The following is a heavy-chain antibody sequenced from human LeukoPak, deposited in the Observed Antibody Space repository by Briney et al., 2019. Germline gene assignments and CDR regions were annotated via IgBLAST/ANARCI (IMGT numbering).Heavy chain of an antibody. CDR2: INHSGSP. D-gene: IGHD4-17*01. J-gene: IGHJ4*02. CDR3: ARGTMTTVTYYFDY. V-gene: IGHV4-34*01. Sequence: PGGSLRLSCAASGFTFSSDWMHWIRQPPGKGLEWIGEINHSGSPNYNPSLKSRVTISVDTSKNQFSLKLSSVTAADTAVYYCARGTMTTVTYYFDYWGQGTLVTVSS. CDR1: GFTFSSDW.